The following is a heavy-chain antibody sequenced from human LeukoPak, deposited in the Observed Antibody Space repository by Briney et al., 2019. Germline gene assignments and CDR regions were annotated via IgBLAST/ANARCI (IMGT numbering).Heavy chain of an antibody. J-gene: IGHJ4*02. CDR2: INPTGGST. CDR1: GYTFPSHY. CDR3: ARDGVPGVYYFDY. D-gene: IGHD7-27*01. V-gene: IGHV1-46*01. Sequence: GASVKVSCKASGYTFPSHYMHWVRQAPGQGLEWMGIINPTGGSTNYAQTFQGRVTMTRDMSTSTVYMELSSLRSEDTAVYYCARDGVPGVYYFDYCGQGTLVTVSS.